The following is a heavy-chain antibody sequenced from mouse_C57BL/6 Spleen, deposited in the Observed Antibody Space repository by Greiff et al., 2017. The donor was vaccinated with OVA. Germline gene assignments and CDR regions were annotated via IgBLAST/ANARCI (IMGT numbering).Heavy chain of an antibody. CDR1: GYTFTSYW. CDR2: IDPSDSYT. D-gene: IGHD2-5*01. V-gene: IGHV1-59*01. J-gene: IGHJ4*01. Sequence: VKLQQPGAELVRPGTSVKLSCKASGYTFTSYWMHWVKQRPGQGLEWIGVIDPSDSYTNYNQKFKGKATLTVDTSSSTAYMQLSSLTSEDSAVYYCARPYYSNYGAMDYWGQGTSVTVSS. CDR3: ARPYYSNYGAMDY.